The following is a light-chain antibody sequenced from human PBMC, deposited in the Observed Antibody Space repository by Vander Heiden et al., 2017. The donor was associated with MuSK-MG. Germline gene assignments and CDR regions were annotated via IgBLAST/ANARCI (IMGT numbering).Light chain of an antibody. J-gene: IGLJ2*01. CDR2: YNN. CDR3: QVWDSRSSVV. V-gene: IGLV3-21*01. CDR1: NIGSKS. Sequence: SYVLTQSPSVSVAPGKTASISCGGNNIGSKSVHWYQQRPGRAPILVIFYNNDRPSGISERFSGSNSEDTATLTISRVEAGDEADYYCQVWDSRSSVVFGGGTKLTVL.